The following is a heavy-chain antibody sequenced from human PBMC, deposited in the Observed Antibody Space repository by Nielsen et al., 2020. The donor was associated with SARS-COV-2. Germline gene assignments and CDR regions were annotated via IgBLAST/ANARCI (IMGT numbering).Heavy chain of an antibody. D-gene: IGHD2-8*01. Sequence: GGSLRLSCAASGFTFSDYYMSWIRQPPGKGLEWVSYITRSSDYIDYVDSVKGRFTISRDNSKNTLYLQMNSLRAEDTAVYYCAREWGEGGYCTNGVCWTYGMDVWGQGTTVTVSS. CDR1: GFTFSDYY. CDR2: ITRSSDYI. V-gene: IGHV3-11*06. J-gene: IGHJ6*02. CDR3: AREWGEGGYCTNGVCWTYGMDV.